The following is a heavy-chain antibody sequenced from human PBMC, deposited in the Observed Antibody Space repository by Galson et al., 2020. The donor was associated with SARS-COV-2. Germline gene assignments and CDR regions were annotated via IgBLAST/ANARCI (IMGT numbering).Heavy chain of an antibody. CDR2: IYSGGST. CDR1: GFTVSSNY. D-gene: IGHD6-19*01. Sequence: GESLKISCAASGFTVSSNYMSWVRQAPGKGLEWVSVIYSGGSTYYADSVKGRFTISRDNYKNTLYLQMNSLRAEDTAVYYCARDSDSSGRKDAFDIWGQGTMVTVSS. V-gene: IGHV3-66*02. CDR3: ARDSDSSGRKDAFDI. J-gene: IGHJ3*02.